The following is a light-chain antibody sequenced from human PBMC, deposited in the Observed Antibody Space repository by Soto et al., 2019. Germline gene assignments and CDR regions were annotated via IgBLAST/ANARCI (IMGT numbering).Light chain of an antibody. CDR3: QSYDTSLSAVV. V-gene: IGLV1-40*01. Sequence: QSVLTQPPSVSGAPGQRVTISCTGSSSSIGAGYDVHWYQQLPRTAPKLLIYGNSIRPSGVPDRFSGSKSGTSASLAITGLQAEDEADYYCQSYDTSLSAVVFGGGTKLTVL. J-gene: IGLJ2*01. CDR1: SSSIGAGYD. CDR2: GNS.